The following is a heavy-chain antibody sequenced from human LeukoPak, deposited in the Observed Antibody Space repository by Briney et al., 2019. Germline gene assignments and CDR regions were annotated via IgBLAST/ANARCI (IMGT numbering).Heavy chain of an antibody. CDR2: ITSSSGSI. J-gene: IGHJ4*02. D-gene: IGHD2-15*01. Sequence: GGSLRLSCAASGFTFSSYAMHWVRQAPGKGLEWISYITSSSGSIYYADSVKGRFTISRDNAKNSLYLQMNSLRAEDTAVYYCAGGGRVTRFDYWGQGTLVSV. CDR1: GFTFSSYA. CDR3: AGGGRVTRFDY. V-gene: IGHV3-48*01.